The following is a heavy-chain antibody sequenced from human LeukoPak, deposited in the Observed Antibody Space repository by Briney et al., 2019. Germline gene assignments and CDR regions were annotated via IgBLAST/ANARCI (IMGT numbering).Heavy chain of an antibody. J-gene: IGHJ6*03. CDR3: VRETSMETTIDYFMDV. CDR1: GFTFSTHG. D-gene: IGHD4-17*01. V-gene: IGHV3-33*01. Sequence: PGGSLRLSCVASGFTFSTHGMHWVRQAPGGGLEWVAVIWSHGSTEYYAASVRGRFTVSRDNSKNTLYLQMNSLSAEDTAVYYCVRETSMETTIDYFMDVWGKGTTVIVSS. CDR2: IWSHGSTE.